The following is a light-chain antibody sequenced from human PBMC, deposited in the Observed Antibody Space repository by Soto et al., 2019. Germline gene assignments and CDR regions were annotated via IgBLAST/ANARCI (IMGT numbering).Light chain of an antibody. Sequence: IQLTQSPSSLSASVGDRVTITCRASPAIASFLAWYQQKPGTAPKLLIYGASTLQSGVPSRFSGRRSGTDYTPTIASLQPEDFATYYCQQLNGSPWTFGQGTKVQIK. J-gene: IGKJ1*01. CDR2: GAS. CDR3: QQLNGSPWT. CDR1: PAIASF. V-gene: IGKV1-9*01.